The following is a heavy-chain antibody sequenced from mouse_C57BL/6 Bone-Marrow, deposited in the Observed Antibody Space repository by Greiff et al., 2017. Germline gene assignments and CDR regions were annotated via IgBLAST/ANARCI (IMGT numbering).Heavy chain of an antibody. D-gene: IGHD3-2*02. J-gene: IGHJ2*01. CDR3: ARESSGYGDYFDY. CDR2: IYPSDSET. V-gene: IGHV1-61*01. CDR1: GYTFTSYW. Sequence: QVQLKQPGAELVRPGSSVKLSCKASGYTFTSYWMDWVKQRPGQGLEWIGNIYPSDSETHYNQKFKDKATLTVDKSSSTAYMQLSSLTSEDSAVXYCARESSGYGDYFDYWGQGTTLTVSS.